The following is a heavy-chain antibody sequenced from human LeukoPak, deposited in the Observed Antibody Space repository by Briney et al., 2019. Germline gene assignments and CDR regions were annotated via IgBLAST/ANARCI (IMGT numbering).Heavy chain of an antibody. D-gene: IGHD6-6*01. Sequence: ASVKVSCKGSGYTLSNHAFSWVRQAPGQGLEWMGWISADNGNTNHAQKFQGRVSLTTDTSTSTAYMELRSLRSDDTAVYYCARAGPSGYSSSSGDTFDIWGQGTMVTVSS. CDR3: ARAGPSGYSSSSGDTFDI. J-gene: IGHJ3*02. CDR1: GYTLSNHA. V-gene: IGHV1-18*04. CDR2: ISADNGNT.